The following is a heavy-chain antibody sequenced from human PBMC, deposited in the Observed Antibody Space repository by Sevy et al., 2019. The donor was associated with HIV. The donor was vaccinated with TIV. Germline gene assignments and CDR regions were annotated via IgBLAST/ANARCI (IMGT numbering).Heavy chain of an antibody. CDR1: GFTFSRYS. J-gene: IGHJ5*02. CDR3: VRWDYSTSGNWFDP. V-gene: IGHV3-21*01. D-gene: IGHD6-13*01. Sequence: GGSLRLYCGASGFTFSRYSMNWVRKAPGKGLEWVSYISSSGHYIQYADSVMGRFTISRDKARDSLDLQMNSLRAEDTAVYFCVRWDYSTSGNWFDPWGQGTLVTVSS. CDR2: ISSSGHYI.